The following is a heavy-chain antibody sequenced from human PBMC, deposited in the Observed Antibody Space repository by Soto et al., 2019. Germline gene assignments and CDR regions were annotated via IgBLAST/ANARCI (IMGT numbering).Heavy chain of an antibody. J-gene: IGHJ4*02. CDR3: ARGKGVLLWFGELFGFDY. V-gene: IGHV4-30-2*01. CDR2: IYHSGST. CDR1: GVSSRSGGYS. D-gene: IGHD3-10*01. Sequence: PSDTLYLTCAVSGVSSRSGGYSCSCIGQPPGKGLEWIAYIYHSGSTYYNPSLKSRVTISVDRSKNQFSLKLSSVTAADTAVYYCARGKGVLLWFGELFGFDYWGQG.